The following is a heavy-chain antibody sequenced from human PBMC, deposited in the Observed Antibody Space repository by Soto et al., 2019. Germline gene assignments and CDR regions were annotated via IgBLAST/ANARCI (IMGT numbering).Heavy chain of an antibody. D-gene: IGHD4-17*01. CDR1: PYTFTVYY. V-gene: IGHV1-2*02. Sequence: ASVKVSCKTSPYTFTVYYIHWVRQAPRQGLEWMGWINPDSGGTQYAQKFQGRVTMTRDTSISTAYMALSRLRSDDTAVYYCATVTYGDYAYFDYWGLGTLVTVYS. J-gene: IGHJ4*02. CDR3: ATVTYGDYAYFDY. CDR2: INPDSGGT.